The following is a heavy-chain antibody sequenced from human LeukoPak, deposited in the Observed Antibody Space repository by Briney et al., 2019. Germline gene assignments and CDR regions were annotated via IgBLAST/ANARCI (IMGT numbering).Heavy chain of an antibody. Sequence: SETLSLTCTVSGASVSRNWWSWVRQPPGKGLEWIGEIHHSGGTNYNPSLKSRVTMSLDNSNNHFSLKLSSVTAADTAVYYCARGGRGYSYGEGIDYWGQGTLVTVSS. V-gene: IGHV4-4*02. D-gene: IGHD5-18*01. J-gene: IGHJ4*02. CDR1: GASVSRNW. CDR3: ARGGRGYSYGEGIDY. CDR2: IHHSGGT.